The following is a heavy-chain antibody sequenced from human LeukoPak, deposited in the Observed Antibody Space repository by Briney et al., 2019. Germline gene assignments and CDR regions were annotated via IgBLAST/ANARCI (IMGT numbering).Heavy chain of an antibody. J-gene: IGHJ5*02. Sequence: PGGSLRLSCAASGFTFSSYSMNWVRQAPGKGLEWVSSISSSSSYIYYADSVKGRFTISRDNAKNSLYPQMNSLRAEDTAVYYCATAPPNWFDPWGQGTLVTVSS. V-gene: IGHV3-21*01. CDR1: GFTFSSYS. CDR2: ISSSSSYI. CDR3: ATAPPNWFDP.